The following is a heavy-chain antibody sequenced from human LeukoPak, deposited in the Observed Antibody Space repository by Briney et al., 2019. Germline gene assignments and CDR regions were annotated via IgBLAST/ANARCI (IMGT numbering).Heavy chain of an antibody. J-gene: IGHJ4*02. CDR3: ARQLYSYGAYFDY. CDR2: IYYSGST. V-gene: IGHV4-39*01. CDR1: GGSISSSNYY. D-gene: IGHD5-18*01. Sequence: SETLSLACTVSGGSISSSNYYWGWIRQPPGKGLEWIGGIYYSGSTYYNPSLKSRVTISVDTSKNQFSLKLSSVTAADTAVYYCARQLYSYGAYFDYWGQGTLVTVSS.